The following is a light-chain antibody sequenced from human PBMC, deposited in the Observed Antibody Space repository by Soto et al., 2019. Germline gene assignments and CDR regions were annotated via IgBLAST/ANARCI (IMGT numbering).Light chain of an antibody. J-gene: IGKJ1*01. V-gene: IGKV3-15*01. CDR1: QSLNSN. CDR3: QQYNNWWT. CDR2: DTS. Sequence: ILLTQSPATLSVSPGERVTLSCRARQSLNSNLAWYQQRPGQAPRLLIYDTSTRATGIPARFSGSGSGTEFTRTISSLQSEDFAVYYCQQYNNWWTFGQGTKEEIK.